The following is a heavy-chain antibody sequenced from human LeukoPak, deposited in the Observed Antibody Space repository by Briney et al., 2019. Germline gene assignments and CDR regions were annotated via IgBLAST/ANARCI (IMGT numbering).Heavy chain of an antibody. CDR1: GDSVSSNSAA. Sequence: SQTLSLTCAISGDSVSSNSAAWNWIRQSPSRGLEWLGRTYYRSKWYNDYAVSVKSRITINPDTSKNQFSLQLNSVTPEDTAVYYCARDRALVAARRYYYYMDVWGKGTTVTVSS. CDR3: ARDRALVAARRYYYYMDV. CDR2: TYYRSKWYN. J-gene: IGHJ6*03. V-gene: IGHV6-1*01. D-gene: IGHD6-6*01.